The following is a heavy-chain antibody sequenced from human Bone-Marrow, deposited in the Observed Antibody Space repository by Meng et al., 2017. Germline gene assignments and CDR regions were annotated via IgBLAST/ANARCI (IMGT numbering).Heavy chain of an antibody. V-gene: IGHV4-4*02. CDR2: IYHSGST. CDR3: ARIPTQWLIHRGIDY. J-gene: IGHJ4*02. Sequence: QVQHTESGPGLVKPSGTLSLTCAVSGGSISSSNWWSWVRQPPGKGLEWIGEIYHSGSTNYNPSLKSRVTISVDKSKNQFSLKLSSVTAADTAVYYCARIPTQWLIHRGIDYWGQGTLVTVSS. CDR1: GGSISSSNW. D-gene: IGHD6-19*01.